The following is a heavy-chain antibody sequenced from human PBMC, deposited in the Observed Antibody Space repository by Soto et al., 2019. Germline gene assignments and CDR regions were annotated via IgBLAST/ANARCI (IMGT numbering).Heavy chain of an antibody. J-gene: IGHJ5*01. D-gene: IGHD7-27*01. CDR1: GGSISSGGYY. V-gene: IGHV4-31*02. CDR2: IYYSATT. Sequence: PSETLSLTCTVSGGSISSGGYYWSWIRQHPGKGLEWIGYIYYSATTYYNPSFESRVAISVDTSKSQFSLNVTSVTAADTAVYFCARERYCLTGRCFPNWFDSWGQGALVTVSS. CDR3: ARERYCLTGRCFPNWFDS.